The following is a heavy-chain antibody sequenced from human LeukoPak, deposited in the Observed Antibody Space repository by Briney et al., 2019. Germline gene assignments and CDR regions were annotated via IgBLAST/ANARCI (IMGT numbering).Heavy chain of an antibody. Sequence: PGGSLRLSCAASGFTFSSYSMNWVRQAPGKGLEWVSSISSSSSYIYYADSVKGRFTISRDNAKNSLYLQMNSLRAEDTAVYYCARDGGYCSGGSCYSNDYWGQGTLVTVSS. V-gene: IGHV3-21*01. D-gene: IGHD2-15*01. J-gene: IGHJ4*02. CDR2: ISSSSSYI. CDR3: ARDGGYCSGGSCYSNDY. CDR1: GFTFSSYS.